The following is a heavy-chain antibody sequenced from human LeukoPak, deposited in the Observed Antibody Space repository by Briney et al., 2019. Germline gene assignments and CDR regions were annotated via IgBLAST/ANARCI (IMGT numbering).Heavy chain of an antibody. D-gene: IGHD6-13*01. Sequence: ASVKVSCTTSGYTFTSYGIIWVRQAPGQGLEWMGWISAHNGNRNYAQKLQGRVTMTTDTSTSTAYMELRSLRSDDTAVYYCARGGPGWDSSSWYNYWGQGTLVTVSS. CDR3: ARGGPGWDSSSWYNY. CDR1: GYTFTSYG. J-gene: IGHJ4*02. CDR2: ISAHNGNR. V-gene: IGHV1-18*01.